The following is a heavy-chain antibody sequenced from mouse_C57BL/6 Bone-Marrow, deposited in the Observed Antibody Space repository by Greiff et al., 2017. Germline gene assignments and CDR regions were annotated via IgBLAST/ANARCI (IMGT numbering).Heavy chain of an antibody. CDR3: ARRPDYYGSSYGFAY. V-gene: IGHV1-64*01. CDR2: IHPNSGST. D-gene: IGHD1-1*01. J-gene: IGHJ3*01. CDR1: GYTFTSYW. Sequence: VQLQQPGAELVKPGASVKLSCKASGYTFTSYWMHWVKQRPGQGLEWIGMIHPNSGSTNYNEKFKSKATLTVDKSSSTAYMQLSSLTSEYSAVYDCARRPDYYGSSYGFAYWGQGTLVTVSA.